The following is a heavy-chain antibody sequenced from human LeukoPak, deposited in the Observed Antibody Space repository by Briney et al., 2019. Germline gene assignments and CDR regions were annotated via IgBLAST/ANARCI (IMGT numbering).Heavy chain of an antibody. Sequence: GGPLRLSCTATGFTLSSSAMSWVRQAPGKGLEWLSAIGGSGPTTYYASSVTGRFTISRDNSQNPVYLLMTGLRAGDTAVYHCAKTQGGSFYYISGFHYISFDPWGQGTLVTVSS. J-gene: IGHJ5*02. CDR3: AKTQGGSFYYISGFHYISFDP. D-gene: IGHD3-10*01. V-gene: IGHV3-23*01. CDR1: GFTLSSSA. CDR2: IGGSGPTT.